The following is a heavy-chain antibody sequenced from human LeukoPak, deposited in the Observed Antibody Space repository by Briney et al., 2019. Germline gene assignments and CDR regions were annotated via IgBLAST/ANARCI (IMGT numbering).Heavy chain of an antibody. V-gene: IGHV3-7*03. Sequence: GGSLRLSCAASGFTFSSYWMSWVRQAPGKGPEWVANIKEDGNEEYYLDSVKGRFSISRDNAKNSLYLQMNSLRAEDTALYYCAKDRYSSTWYEGYFDYWGQGTLVTVSS. CDR1: GFTFSSYW. CDR2: IKEDGNEE. CDR3: AKDRYSSTWYEGYFDY. D-gene: IGHD6-13*01. J-gene: IGHJ4*02.